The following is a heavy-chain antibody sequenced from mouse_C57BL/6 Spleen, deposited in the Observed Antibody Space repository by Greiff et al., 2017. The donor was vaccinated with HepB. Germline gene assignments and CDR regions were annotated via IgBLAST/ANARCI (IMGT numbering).Heavy chain of an antibody. CDR1: GYTFTSYG. V-gene: IGHV1-81*01. CDR2: IYPRSGNT. D-gene: IGHD2-4*01. Sequence: QVQLQQSGAELARPGASVKLSCKASGYTFTSYGISWVKQRTGQGLEWIGEIYPRSGNTYYSEKFKGKATLTADKSSSTAYMELRSLTSEDSAVYFCARGEDYDYPYWGQGTTLTVSS. J-gene: IGHJ2*01. CDR3: ARGEDYDYPY.